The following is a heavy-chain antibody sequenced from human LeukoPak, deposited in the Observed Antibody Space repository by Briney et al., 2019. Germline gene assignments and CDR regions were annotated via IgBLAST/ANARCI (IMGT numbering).Heavy chain of an antibody. J-gene: IGHJ6*03. Sequence: PGGSLRLSCAASGFTFSSYAMSRVRQAPGKGLEWVSAISGSGGSTYYADSVKGRFTISRDNSENTLYLQMNSLRAEDTAVYYCAKDTRRSSGWFQADYYYMDVWGKGTTVTVSS. CDR1: GFTFSSYA. V-gene: IGHV3-23*01. D-gene: IGHD6-19*01. CDR3: AKDTRRSSGWFQADYYYMDV. CDR2: ISGSGGST.